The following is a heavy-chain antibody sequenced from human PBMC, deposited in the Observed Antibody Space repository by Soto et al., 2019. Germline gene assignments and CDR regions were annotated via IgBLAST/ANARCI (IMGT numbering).Heavy chain of an antibody. D-gene: IGHD3-16*01. Sequence: QFQLVQSGSEVMKPGASVKVSCKASGYTFIRYGITWVRQAPGQRLEWMGWISPYNDQTIYAQKLQGRVTMTADTSTRTVYIQLRSLKSDDTAVYYCARGGYYDNVWGKLSHYGLDVWGQGTSVTVSS. J-gene: IGHJ6*02. CDR1: GYTFIRYG. CDR2: ISPYNDQT. CDR3: ARGGYYDNVWGKLSHYGLDV. V-gene: IGHV1-18*01.